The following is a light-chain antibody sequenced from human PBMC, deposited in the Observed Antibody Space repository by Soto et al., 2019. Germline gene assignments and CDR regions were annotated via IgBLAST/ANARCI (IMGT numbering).Light chain of an antibody. CDR1: QSVSSY. V-gene: IGKV3-20*01. J-gene: IGKJ5*01. Sequence: EIVLTPSPATLSLSPGARATLSCRASQSVSSYLAWYQQKPGQAPRLLIYGASNRATGIPDRFSGSGSGTDFTLTISRLEPEDFAVYYCQQYGSSITFGQGTRLEIK. CDR2: GAS. CDR3: QQYGSSIT.